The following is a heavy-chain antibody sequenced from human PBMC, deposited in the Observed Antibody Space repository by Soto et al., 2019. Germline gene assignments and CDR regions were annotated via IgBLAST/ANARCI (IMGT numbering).Heavy chain of an antibody. CDR3: ARDTVTIFGVVIGSNDGMDV. J-gene: IGHJ6*02. Sequence: ASVKVSCKASGYTFTSYYMHWVRQAPGQGLEWMGIINPSGGSTSYAQKFQGRVTMTRDTSTSTVYMELSSLRSEDTAVYYCARDTVTIFGVVIGSNDGMDVWGQGTTVTVS. CDR2: INPSGGST. V-gene: IGHV1-46*01. D-gene: IGHD3-3*01. CDR1: GYTFTSYY.